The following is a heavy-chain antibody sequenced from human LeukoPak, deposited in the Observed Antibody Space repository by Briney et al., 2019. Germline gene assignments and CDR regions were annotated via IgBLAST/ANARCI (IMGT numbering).Heavy chain of an antibody. CDR1: GFTFTSSA. D-gene: IGHD3-22*01. CDR3: AASEYYYDSSGEPDAFDI. V-gene: IGHV1-58*02. CDR2: IVVGSGNT. Sequence: SVKVSCKASGFTFTSSAMQWVRQARGQRLEWIGWIVVGSGNTNYAQKFQERVTITRDMSTSTAYMGLSSLRSEDTAVYYCAASEYYYDSSGEPDAFDIWGQGTMVTVSS. J-gene: IGHJ3*02.